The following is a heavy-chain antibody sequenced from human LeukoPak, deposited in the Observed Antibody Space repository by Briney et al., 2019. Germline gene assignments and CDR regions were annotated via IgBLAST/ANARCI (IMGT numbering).Heavy chain of an antibody. CDR3: ASGGGEEYYQLLPFDY. V-gene: IGHV1-8*02. Sequence: ASVKVSCKASGYTFTSYGINWVRQATGQGLEWMGWMNPNSGNTGYAQKFPGTVTLPRNTSLSTAYMELTSLRSEDTAVYYCASGGGEEYYQLLPFDYWGQGTLVTVSS. CDR1: GYTFTSYG. CDR2: MNPNSGNT. D-gene: IGHD2-2*01. J-gene: IGHJ4*02.